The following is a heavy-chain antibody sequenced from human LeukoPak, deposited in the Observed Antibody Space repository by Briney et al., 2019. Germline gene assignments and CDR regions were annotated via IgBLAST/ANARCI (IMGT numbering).Heavy chain of an antibody. J-gene: IGHJ4*02. D-gene: IGHD2-2*01. CDR1: GFTFSSYS. V-gene: IGHV3-21*01. Sequence: TGGSLRLSCAASGFTFSSYSMNWVRQAPGKGLEWVSSISSSSSYIYYAVSVKGRFTISRDNAKNSLYLQMNSLRAEDTAVYYCARALAPPTSDYWGQGTLVTVSS. CDR2: ISSSSSYI. CDR3: ARALAPPTSDY.